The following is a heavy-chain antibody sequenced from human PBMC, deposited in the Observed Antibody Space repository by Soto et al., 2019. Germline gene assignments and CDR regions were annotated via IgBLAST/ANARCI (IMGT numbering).Heavy chain of an antibody. Sequence: GSLRLACAASGFTFSNYAMSWVRQSPGKGLEWVSGVSSTGTSPYYAGSVQGRFTISRDNSKNMFYLQMKSLRAEDTAIYYCAKDRPSGGYYYVEAFDVWGQGTTVTV. CDR3: AKDRPSGGYYYVEAFDV. D-gene: IGHD3-22*01. CDR2: VSSTGTSP. J-gene: IGHJ3*01. V-gene: IGHV3-23*01. CDR1: GFTFSNYA.